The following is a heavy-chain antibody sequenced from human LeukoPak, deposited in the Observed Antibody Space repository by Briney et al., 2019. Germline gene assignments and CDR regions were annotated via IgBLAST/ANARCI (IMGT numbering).Heavy chain of an antibody. CDR1: GFTFSSYE. CDR2: ISGSGSTM. Sequence: PGGSLRLSCAASGFTFSSYEMNWVRQAPGKGLEWVSYISGSGSTMYYAGSVKGRFTISRDNAKNSLYLQMNSLRAEDTAVYYCASGTARRFDYWGQGTLVTVSS. J-gene: IGHJ4*02. CDR3: ASGTARRFDY. V-gene: IGHV3-48*03. D-gene: IGHD6-13*01.